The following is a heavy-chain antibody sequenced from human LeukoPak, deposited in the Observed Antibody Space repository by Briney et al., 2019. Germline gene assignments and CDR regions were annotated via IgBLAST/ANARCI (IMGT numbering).Heavy chain of an antibody. Sequence: GGSLRLSCAASGFTLRSYWMSWVRQAPGKGLEWVASIKRDGSEKYYVDSVKGRFTISRDNAKNSLYLQMNSLRAEDTARYYCARSGGIIDYWGQGTLVTVSS. CDR1: GFTLRSYW. V-gene: IGHV3-7*03. CDR2: IKRDGSEK. J-gene: IGHJ4*02. CDR3: ARSGGIIDY. D-gene: IGHD3-10*01.